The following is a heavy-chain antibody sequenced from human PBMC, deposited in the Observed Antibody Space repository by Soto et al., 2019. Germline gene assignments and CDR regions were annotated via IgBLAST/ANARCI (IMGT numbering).Heavy chain of an antibody. J-gene: IGHJ6*04. Sequence: PGGSLRLSCAASGFTVSSNYMSWVRQAPGKGLEWVSVIYSGGSTYYADSVKGRFTISRHNSKNTLYLQMNSLRAEDTAVYYCAREPRTIWFGVPVWGKGTTVTVSS. CDR2: IYSGGST. D-gene: IGHD3-10*01. V-gene: IGHV3-53*04. CDR1: GFTVSSNY. CDR3: AREPRTIWFGVPV.